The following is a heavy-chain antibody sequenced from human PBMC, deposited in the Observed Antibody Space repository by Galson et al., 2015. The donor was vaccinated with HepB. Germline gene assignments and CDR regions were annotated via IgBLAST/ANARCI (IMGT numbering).Heavy chain of an antibody. J-gene: IGHJ3*02. CDR1: GGTFSSYA. CDR2: IIPIFGTA. CDR3: ARDIGYQLLHATYDAFDI. V-gene: IGHV1-69*13. D-gene: IGHD2-2*01. Sequence: SVKVSCKASGGTFSSYAISWVRQAPGQGLEWMGGIIPIFGTANYAQKFQGRVTITADESTSTAYMELSSLRSEDTAVYYCARDIGYQLLHATYDAFDIWGQGTMVTVSS.